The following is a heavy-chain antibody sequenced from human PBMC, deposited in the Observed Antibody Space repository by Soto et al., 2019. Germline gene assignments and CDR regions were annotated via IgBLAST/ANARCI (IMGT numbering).Heavy chain of an antibody. V-gene: IGHV4-31*03. CDR1: GGSISSGGYY. J-gene: IGHJ5*02. CDR3: ARLDVGYSSGWYIDWFDP. Sequence: SETLCLTCTVSGGSISSGGYYWSWIRQHPGKGLEWIGYIYHSGSTNYNPSLKSRVTISVDKSKNQFSLKLSSVTAADTAVYYCARLDVGYSSGWYIDWFDPWGQGTLVTVSS. D-gene: IGHD6-19*01. CDR2: IYHSGST.